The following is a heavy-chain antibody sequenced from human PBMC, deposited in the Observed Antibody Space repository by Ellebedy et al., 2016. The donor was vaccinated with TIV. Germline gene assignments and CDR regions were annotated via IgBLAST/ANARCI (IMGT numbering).Heavy chain of an antibody. Sequence: PGGSLRLSCAASGFTVSSNYMSWVRRAPGQGLGWVSVIYGGGNQDYAEHVEGRFTISRDNSKNTVYLQMNSLRAEDTAVYYCARARGWYGSDGMDVWGEGTTVTVSS. D-gene: IGHD6-19*01. CDR3: ARARGWYGSDGMDV. CDR2: IYGGGNQ. V-gene: IGHV3-53*01. CDR1: GFTVSSNY. J-gene: IGHJ6*04.